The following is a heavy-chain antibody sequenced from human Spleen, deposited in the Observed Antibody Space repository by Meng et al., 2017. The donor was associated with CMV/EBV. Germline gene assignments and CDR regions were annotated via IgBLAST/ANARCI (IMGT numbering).Heavy chain of an antibody. V-gene: IGHV1-2*02. CDR2: INPNSGDT. Sequence: ASVKVSCKASRFTFTDYYIHWVRQAPGQGLEWMGWINPNSGDTKYAQKFLDRVTMTRDTSISTAYMELSSLRSEDTAVYYCARGNVETVATASPAPRYWGQGTLVTVSS. CDR3: ARGNVETVATASPAPRY. D-gene: IGHD5-12*01. CDR1: RFTFTDYY. J-gene: IGHJ4*02.